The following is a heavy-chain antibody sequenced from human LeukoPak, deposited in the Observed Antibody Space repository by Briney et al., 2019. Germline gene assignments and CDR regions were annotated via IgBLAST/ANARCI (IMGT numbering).Heavy chain of an antibody. D-gene: IGHD2-21*02. Sequence: GGSLRLSCAASGFTFSSYGMHWVRQAPGKGLEWVAVISYDGSNKYYADSVKGRFTISRDNSKNTLYLQMNSLRAEDTAVYYCARGGGVSYPRFAFDIWGQGTMVTVSS. CDR2: ISYDGSNK. J-gene: IGHJ3*02. CDR3: ARGGGVSYPRFAFDI. CDR1: GFTFSSYG. V-gene: IGHV3-30*03.